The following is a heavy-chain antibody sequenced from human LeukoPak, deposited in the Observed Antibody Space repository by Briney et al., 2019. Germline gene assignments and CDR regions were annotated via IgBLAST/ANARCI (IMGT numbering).Heavy chain of an antibody. CDR1: GFMFNTYW. CDR2: IKQDGSEK. CDR3: ARAYLKYSLYLGGAFDI. J-gene: IGHJ3*02. Sequence: PGGSLRLSCAASGFMFNTYWMSWVRQAPGKGLEWVATIKQDGSEKYYVDSVKGRFTISRDNAKNSLYLQMNSLRAEDTAVYYCARAYLKYSLYLGGAFDIWGQGTMVTVSS. V-gene: IGHV3-7*01. D-gene: IGHD3-16*01.